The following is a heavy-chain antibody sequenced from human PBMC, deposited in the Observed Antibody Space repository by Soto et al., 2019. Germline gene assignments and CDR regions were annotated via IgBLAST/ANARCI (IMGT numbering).Heavy chain of an antibody. D-gene: IGHD6-19*01. J-gene: IGHJ4*02. CDR2: ISGSGGST. CDR3: AKDTRLTPLYSSVDY. V-gene: IGHV3-23*01. CDR1: GFTFSSYA. Sequence: EVQLLESGGGLVQPGGSLRLSCAASGFTFSSYATSWVRQAPGKGLEWVSAISGSGGSTYYADSVKGRYTISRDNSKNTLYLQMNRLRAEDTAVYYCAKDTRLTPLYSSVDYWGQGTLVTVSS.